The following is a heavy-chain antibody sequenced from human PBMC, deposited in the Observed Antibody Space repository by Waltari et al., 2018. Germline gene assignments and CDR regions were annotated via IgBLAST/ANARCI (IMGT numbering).Heavy chain of an antibody. Sequence: AEVKKPGASVKVSCKPSGYTFGAYYIHWLRQAPGQSPEWMGWINPNNGNTKYAQKFQDRVTITRDKSVSTVYMELSSLKSDDTAIFYCARDPIIAGVFFDMWGQGTMVTVSS. V-gene: IGHV1-2*02. D-gene: IGHD3-10*01. CDR3: ARDPIIAGVFFDM. CDR2: INPNNGNT. J-gene: IGHJ3*02. CDR1: GYTFGAYY.